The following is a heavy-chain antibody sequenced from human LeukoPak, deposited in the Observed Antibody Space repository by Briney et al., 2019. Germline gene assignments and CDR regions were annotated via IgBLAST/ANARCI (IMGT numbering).Heavy chain of an antibody. CDR2: IIPIFGTA. CDR3: ARVSDSTLGDAFDI. CDR1: GGTFSSYA. Sequence: ASVKVSCKASGGTFSSYAISWVRQAPGQGLEWMGGIIPIFGTANYAQKFQGRVTITTDESTSTAYMELSSLRSEDTAVCYCARVSDSTLGDAFDIWGQGTMVTVPS. J-gene: IGHJ3*02. D-gene: IGHD3-22*01. V-gene: IGHV1-69*05.